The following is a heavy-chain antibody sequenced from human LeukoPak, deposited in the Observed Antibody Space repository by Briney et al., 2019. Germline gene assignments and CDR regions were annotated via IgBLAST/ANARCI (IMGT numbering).Heavy chain of an antibody. D-gene: IGHD3-10*01. Sequence: GASVKASCKASGYTFTSYGISWVRQAPGQGLEWMGWISAYNGNTNYAQKLQGRVTMTTDTSTSTAYMELRSLRSDDTAVYYCAREFYGSGSTLIDYWGQGTLVTVSS. CDR2: ISAYNGNT. V-gene: IGHV1-18*01. CDR3: AREFYGSGSTLIDY. CDR1: GYTFTSYG. J-gene: IGHJ4*02.